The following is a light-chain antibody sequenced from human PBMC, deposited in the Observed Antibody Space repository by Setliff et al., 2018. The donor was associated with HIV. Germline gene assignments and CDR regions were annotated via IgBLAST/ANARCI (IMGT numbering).Light chain of an antibody. Sequence: QSALTQPPSVSGSPGQSVTISCTGTSSGVGSSNRVSWYQQPPGTAPRLMIYEVSSRPSGVPDRFSGSKSGNTASLTISGLQAEDEADYYCSSGTSSSTPYVFGAGTKVTVL. V-gene: IGLV2-18*02. CDR1: SSGVGSSNR. J-gene: IGLJ1*01. CDR3: SSGTSSSTPYV. CDR2: EVS.